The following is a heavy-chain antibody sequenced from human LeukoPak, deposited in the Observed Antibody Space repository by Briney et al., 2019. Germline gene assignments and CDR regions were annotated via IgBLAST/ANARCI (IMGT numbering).Heavy chain of an antibody. D-gene: IGHD5-12*01. CDR2: ISGTGGST. Sequence: GGSLRLSCVASGFTFSSYAMSWVRHAPGKGLQGVSIISGTGGSTSHSDSVKGRFTISRDNSKNTLYVQMNSLRAEDTALYYCAKDGGQWLRTSFDYWGQGTLVTVSS. J-gene: IGHJ4*02. CDR3: AKDGGQWLRTSFDY. V-gene: IGHV3-23*01. CDR1: GFTFSSYA.